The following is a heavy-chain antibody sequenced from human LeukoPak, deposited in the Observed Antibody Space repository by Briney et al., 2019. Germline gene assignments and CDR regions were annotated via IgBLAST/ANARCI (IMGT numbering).Heavy chain of an antibody. Sequence: PGGSLRLSCAASGFTFSSYSMNWVRQAPGKGLEWVSSISSSSSYIYYADSVKGRFTISRDNAKNSLYLQMNSLRAEDTALYYCAGGQMFTSGGFDDWGQGTLVTVSS. CDR3: AGGQMFTSGGFDD. V-gene: IGHV3-21*04. D-gene: IGHD6-19*01. CDR1: GFTFSSYS. J-gene: IGHJ4*02. CDR2: ISSSSSYI.